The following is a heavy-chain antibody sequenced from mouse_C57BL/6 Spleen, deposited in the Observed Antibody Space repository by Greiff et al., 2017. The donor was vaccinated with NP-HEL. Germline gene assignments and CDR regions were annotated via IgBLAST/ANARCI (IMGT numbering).Heavy chain of an antibody. CDR3: AREYSNYELGAMDY. V-gene: IGHV5-4*01. D-gene: IGHD2-5*01. CDR1: GFTFSSYA. CDR2: ISDGGSYT. J-gene: IGHJ4*01. Sequence: DVHLVESGGGLVKPGGSLKLSCAASGFTFSSYAMSWVRQTPEKRLEWVATISDGGSYTYYPDNVKGRFTISRDNAKNNLYLQMSHLKSEDTAMYYCAREYSNYELGAMDYWGQGTSVTVSS.